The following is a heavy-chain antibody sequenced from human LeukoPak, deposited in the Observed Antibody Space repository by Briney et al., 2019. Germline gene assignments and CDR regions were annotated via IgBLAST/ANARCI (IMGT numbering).Heavy chain of an antibody. J-gene: IGHJ4*02. CDR3: ASHRSMTVAGTENYFDY. CDR1: GGSISSYY. D-gene: IGHD6-19*01. V-gene: IGHV4-59*08. Sequence: TPSETLSLTCTVSGGSISSYYWSWIRQPPGKGLEWIGYIYYSGSTNYNPSLKSRVTISVDTSKNQFSLKLSSVTAADTAVYYCASHRSMTVAGTENYFDYWGQGTLVTVSS. CDR2: IYYSGST.